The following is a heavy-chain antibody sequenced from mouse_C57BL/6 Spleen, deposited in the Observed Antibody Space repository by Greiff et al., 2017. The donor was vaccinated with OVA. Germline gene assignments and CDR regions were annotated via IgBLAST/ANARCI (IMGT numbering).Heavy chain of an antibody. V-gene: IGHV1-15*01. J-gene: IGHJ2*01. Sequence: VKLMESGAELVRPGASVTLSCKASGYTFTDYEMHWVKQTPVHGLEWIGAIDPETGGTAYNQKFKGKAILTADKSSSTAYMELRSPTSEDSAVYYCTRPLYYFDYWGQGTTLTVSS. CDR1: GYTFTDYE. CDR3: TRPLYYFDY. CDR2: IDPETGGT.